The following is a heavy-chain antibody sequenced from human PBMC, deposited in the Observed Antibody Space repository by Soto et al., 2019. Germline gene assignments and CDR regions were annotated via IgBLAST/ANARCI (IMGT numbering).Heavy chain of an antibody. Sequence: QLLLQEAGSGLVKPSETLSLTCGVSGDSISSSGSSWNWIRQPPGKGLEWIGYIHHAGGTFSNPSLDSRVTIAGDRPKNQFSLRLTSVTAADTAGYYCARGISNFFGLHWCDSWGQGTLVTVSA. CDR3: ARGISNFFGLHWCDS. D-gene: IGHD2-15*01. CDR2: IHHAGGT. J-gene: IGHJ5*01. CDR1: GDSISSSGSS. V-gene: IGHV4-30-2*01.